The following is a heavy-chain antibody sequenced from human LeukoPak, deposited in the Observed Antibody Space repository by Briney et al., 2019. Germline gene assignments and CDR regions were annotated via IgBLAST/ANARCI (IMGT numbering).Heavy chain of an antibody. D-gene: IGHD3-16*01. J-gene: IGHJ4*02. V-gene: IGHV3-7*05. CDR2: IRKDGSKT. CDR3: EREQWEQPRGTYYFDN. Sequence: GGSLRLSCAASGFIFSRYWMSWVRQAPGKGLEWVANIRKDGSKTYYVDSVEGRLNISRDNAKNSLYLQMNSLRAEDTAVYYCEREQWEQPRGTYYFDNWGQGTMVSVSS. CDR1: GFIFSRYW.